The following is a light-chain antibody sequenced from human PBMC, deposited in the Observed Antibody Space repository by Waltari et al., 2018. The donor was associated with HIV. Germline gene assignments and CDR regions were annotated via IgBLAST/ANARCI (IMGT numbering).Light chain of an antibody. J-gene: IGLJ2*01. CDR1: SSDVGSYNL. Sequence: QSALTQPASVSGSIGQSITISCTGPSSDVGSYNLFSWYQHHPGKAPKLIIYEGYKRPSGVSNRFSGSKSGNTASLTVSGLQAEDEADYYCCSYAGSSIPFGGGTKLTVL. CDR2: EGY. CDR3: CSYAGSSIP. V-gene: IGLV2-23*01.